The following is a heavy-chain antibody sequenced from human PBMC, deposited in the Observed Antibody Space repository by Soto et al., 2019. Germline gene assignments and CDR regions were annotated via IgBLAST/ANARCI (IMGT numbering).Heavy chain of an antibody. D-gene: IGHD2-2*01. V-gene: IGHV1-69*12. CDR2: IIPIFGTA. CDR1: GGTFSSYA. J-gene: IGHJ4*02. CDR3: ARGGEGYCMSTSCQGYFDY. Sequence: QVQLVQSGAEVKKPGSSVKVSCKASGGTFSSYAISWVRQAPGQGLEWMGGIIPIFGTANYAQKFQGRVTSTADESTSTAYMELSSLRSEDTAVYYCARGGEGYCMSTSCQGYFDYWGQGTLVTVSS.